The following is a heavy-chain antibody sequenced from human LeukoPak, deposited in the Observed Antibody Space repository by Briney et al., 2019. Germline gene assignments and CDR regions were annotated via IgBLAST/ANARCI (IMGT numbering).Heavy chain of an antibody. J-gene: IGHJ4*02. CDR1: GYSISRGYH. CDR2: IHHSGST. Sequence: SETLSLTCAVSGYSISRGYHWGWIRQPPGKGLEWIGSIHHSGSTYYNSSLKSRVTISVDASKNQFSLKVSSVTAADTAVYYCARVNWNPDYWGQGTLVTVSS. CDR3: ARVNWNPDY. V-gene: IGHV4-38-2*01. D-gene: IGHD1-1*01.